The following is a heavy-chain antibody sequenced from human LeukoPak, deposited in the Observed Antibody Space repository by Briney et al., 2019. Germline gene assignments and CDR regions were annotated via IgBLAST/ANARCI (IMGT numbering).Heavy chain of an antibody. D-gene: IGHD3-22*01. CDR1: GGSISSSSYY. CDR2: IYYSGST. J-gene: IGHJ5*02. CDR3: AREIVVVKGWFDP. Sequence: PSETLSLTCTVSGGSISSSSYYWGWIRQPPGKGLEWIGSIYYSGSTYYNPSLKSRVTISVDTSKNQFSLKLSSVTAADTAVYYCAREIVVVKGWFDPWGQGTLVTVSS. V-gene: IGHV4-39*07.